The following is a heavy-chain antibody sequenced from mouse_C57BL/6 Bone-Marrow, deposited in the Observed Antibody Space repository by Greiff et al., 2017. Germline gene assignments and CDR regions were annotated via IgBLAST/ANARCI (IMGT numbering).Heavy chain of an antibody. D-gene: IGHD1-1*01. CDR2: IYPRSGNT. V-gene: IGHV1-81*01. Sequence: VQLQQSGAELARPGASVKLSCKASGYTFTSYGISWVKQRTGQGLEWIGEIYPRSGNTYYNEKFKGKATLTADKSSSTAYMALRSLTSEDSAVYFCARPLFYYWGQGTTLTVSS. CDR1: GYTFTSYG. J-gene: IGHJ2*01. CDR3: ARPLFYY.